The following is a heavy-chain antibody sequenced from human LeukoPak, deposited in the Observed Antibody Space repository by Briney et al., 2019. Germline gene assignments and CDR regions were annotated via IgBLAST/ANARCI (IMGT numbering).Heavy chain of an antibody. V-gene: IGHV3-49*04. CDR2: IRSKAYGGTT. CDR1: GFTFGDYA. CDR3: TRGKVGATPGAFDI. J-gene: IGHJ3*02. D-gene: IGHD1-26*01. Sequence: GGSLRLSCTASGFTFGDYAMSWVRQAPGKGLEWVGFIRSKAYGGTTEYAASVKGSFTISRDDSKNIAYLQMNSLKTEDTAVYYCTRGKVGATPGAFDIWGQGTMVTVSS.